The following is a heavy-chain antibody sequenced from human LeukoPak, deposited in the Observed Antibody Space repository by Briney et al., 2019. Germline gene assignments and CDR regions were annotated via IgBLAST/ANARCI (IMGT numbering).Heavy chain of an antibody. CDR3: ARTYDSSGYYPYYFDY. Sequence: PSQTLSLTCAVSGDSISSGDYSWSWIRQPPGKGLEWIGYIYNSGTTKYNPSLKSRVTISVDTSKNQFSLKLSSVTAADTAVYYCARTYDSSGYYPYYFDYWGQGALVTVSS. CDR2: IYNSGTT. J-gene: IGHJ4*02. D-gene: IGHD3-22*01. V-gene: IGHV4-30-4*07. CDR1: GDSISSGDYS.